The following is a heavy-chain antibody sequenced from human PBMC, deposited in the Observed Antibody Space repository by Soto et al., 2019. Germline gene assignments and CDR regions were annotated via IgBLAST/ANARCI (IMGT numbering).Heavy chain of an antibody. CDR3: ARAATGSGYDRAFDI. Sequence: SETLSLTCAVYGGSFSGYYWSWIRQPPGKGLEWIGEINHSGSTNYNPSLKSRVTISVDTSKNQFSLELSSVTAADTAVYYCARAATGSGYDRAFDIWGQGTMVTVS. D-gene: IGHD5-12*01. CDR1: GGSFSGYY. CDR2: INHSGST. V-gene: IGHV4-34*01. J-gene: IGHJ3*02.